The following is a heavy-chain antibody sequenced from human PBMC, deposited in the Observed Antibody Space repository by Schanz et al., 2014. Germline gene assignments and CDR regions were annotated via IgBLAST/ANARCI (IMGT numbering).Heavy chain of an antibody. V-gene: IGHV3-48*02. CDR2: ISATSAKI. D-gene: IGHD1-26*01. J-gene: IGHJ4*02. CDR1: GFTFSRNA. Sequence: EVQVVESGGGLVQPGGSLRLSCAASGFTFSRNAMNWVRQAPGKGLEWVSYISATSAKIDYADSVQGRFTISRDNAKKSRYLQMSSLRDEDTAVYYCAKDPSYGSDWVKYLDHWGQGTLVTVSS. CDR3: AKDPSYGSDWVKYLDH.